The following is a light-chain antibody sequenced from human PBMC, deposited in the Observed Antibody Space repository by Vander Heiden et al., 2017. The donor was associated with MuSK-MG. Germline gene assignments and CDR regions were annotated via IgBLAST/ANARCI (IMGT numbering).Light chain of an antibody. CDR3: QQRSDCPVT. CDR1: QSIINY. Sequence: EIVLTQSPATLSLSPGERATLSSRSSQSIINYLAWFQQKPGQSPRLLIYDASKRATRIPVTFSGSGSGTDFTLTISSLEPEDIAMYYCQQRSDCPVTFGQPTQMQIK. J-gene: IGKJ5*01. CDR2: DAS. V-gene: IGKV3-11*01.